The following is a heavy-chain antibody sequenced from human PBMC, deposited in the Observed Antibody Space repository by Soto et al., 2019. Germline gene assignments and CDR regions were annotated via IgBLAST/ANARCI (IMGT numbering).Heavy chain of an antibody. CDR2: INHSGST. CDR1: GGSFSGYY. J-gene: IGHJ6*02. CDR3: ASLEPASPQYYYYGMDL. Sequence: SETLSLTCAVYGGSFSGYYWSWIRQPPGKGLEWIGEINHSGSTNYNPSLKSRVTISVDTSKNQFSLKLSSVTAADTAVYSCASLEPASPQYYYYGMDLWGQGTTVTVSS. D-gene: IGHD2-2*01. V-gene: IGHV4-34*01.